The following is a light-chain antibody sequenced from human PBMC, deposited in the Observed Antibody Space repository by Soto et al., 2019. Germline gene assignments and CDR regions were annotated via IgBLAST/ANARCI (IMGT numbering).Light chain of an antibody. CDR1: QSINNY. Sequence: DIQMTQSPASLSVSVGARVTITCRASQSINNYLNWYQQKPGQAPKLLMRSASTLERGVPSRFSGSGSRTDFTLTITNLQPDDFATYYCQQSLSMPLTFGHGTRLEIK. J-gene: IGKJ5*01. V-gene: IGKV1-39*01. CDR3: QQSLSMPLT. CDR2: SAS.